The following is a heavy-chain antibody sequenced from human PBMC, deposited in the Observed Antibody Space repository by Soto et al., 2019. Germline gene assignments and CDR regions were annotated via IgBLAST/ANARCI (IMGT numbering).Heavy chain of an antibody. J-gene: IGHJ4*02. V-gene: IGHV3-7*03. CDR2: IKQDGSEK. Sequence: PGGSLRLSCAASGFTFSSYWMSWVRQAPGKGLEWVANIKQDGSEKYYVDSVKGRFTIARDNAKNSLYLQMNSGRAEDTALCYCARVIGSGWYWDYWGQGTLVTVSS. CDR3: ARVIGSGWYWDY. CDR1: GFTFSSYW. D-gene: IGHD6-19*01.